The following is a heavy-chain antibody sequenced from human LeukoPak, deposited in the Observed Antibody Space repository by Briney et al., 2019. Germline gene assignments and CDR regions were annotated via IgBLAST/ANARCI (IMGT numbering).Heavy chain of an antibody. V-gene: IGHV1-18*01. Sequence: ASVKVSCKASGYTFSNYGISWVRQAPGQGLEWMGWISAYNGDTNYAQKLQGRVTMTTDTSTSTAYMELRSLRSDDTAVYYCARDRYSHYYYGMDVWSQGTTVTVSS. D-gene: IGHD1-26*01. J-gene: IGHJ6*02. CDR3: ARDRYSHYYYGMDV. CDR2: ISAYNGDT. CDR1: GYTFSNYG.